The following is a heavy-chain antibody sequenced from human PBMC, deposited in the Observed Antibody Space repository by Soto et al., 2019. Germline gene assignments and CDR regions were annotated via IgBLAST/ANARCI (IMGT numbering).Heavy chain of an antibody. CDR2: ISAYNGNT. J-gene: IGHJ4*02. CDR3: ARDRGSYALDY. D-gene: IGHD1-26*01. V-gene: IGHV1-18*01. CDR1: GYTFTSYG. Sequence: QVQLVQSGAEVKKPGASVKVSRKASGYTFTSYGFIWVRQAPGQRLEWMGWISAYNGNTNYAQKVQGRVTMTTDTSTTIAYMELRSLRSDDTAVYYCARDRGSYALDYWGQGTLVTVSS.